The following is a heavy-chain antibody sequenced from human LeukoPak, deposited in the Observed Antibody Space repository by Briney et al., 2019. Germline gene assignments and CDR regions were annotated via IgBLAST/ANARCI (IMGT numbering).Heavy chain of an antibody. Sequence: GASVKVSCKASGYTFTAYYIHWVRQAPGQGLEWVGRINCNSAGTNYPQKFRGRVTMTTDTSISTVYMELSRLRSDDTAVYDCAVQTIVANTKGDAFDIWGQGTTVIVSS. CDR3: AVQTIVANTKGDAFDI. CDR1: GYTFTAYY. J-gene: IGHJ3*02. D-gene: IGHD2-8*01. V-gene: IGHV1-2*06. CDR2: INCNSAGT.